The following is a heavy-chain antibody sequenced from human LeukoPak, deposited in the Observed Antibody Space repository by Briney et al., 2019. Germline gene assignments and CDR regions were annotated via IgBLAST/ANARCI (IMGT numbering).Heavy chain of an antibody. CDR3: ALRDGYTYYY. CDR1: GGSISSYY. J-gene: IGHJ4*02. CDR2: IYYRGTT. V-gene: IGHV4-59*01. D-gene: IGHD5-24*01. Sequence: SETLSLTCTVSGGSISSYYWSWIRQPPGKGLEWIGYIYYRGTTNYNPSLKSRVTISVDTSKNQFSLKLSSVTAADTAAYYCALRDGYTYYYWGQGTLVTVSS.